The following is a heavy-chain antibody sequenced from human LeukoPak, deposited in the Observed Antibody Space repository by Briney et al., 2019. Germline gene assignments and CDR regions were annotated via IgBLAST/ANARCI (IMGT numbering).Heavy chain of an antibody. Sequence: SETLSLTCAVYGGSFSGYYWSWIRQPPGKGLEWIGEINHSGSTNYNPSLKSRVTISVDTSKNQFSLKLSSVTAADAAVYYCARARNYDYVWGRKYYFDYWGQGTLVTVSS. CDR3: ARARNYDYVWGRKYYFDY. J-gene: IGHJ4*02. CDR1: GGSFSGYY. D-gene: IGHD3-16*01. CDR2: INHSGST. V-gene: IGHV4-34*01.